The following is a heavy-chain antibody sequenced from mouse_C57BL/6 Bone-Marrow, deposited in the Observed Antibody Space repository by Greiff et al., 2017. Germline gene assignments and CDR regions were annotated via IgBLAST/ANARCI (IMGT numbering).Heavy chain of an antibody. V-gene: IGHV5-17*01. D-gene: IGHD1-3*01. CDR2: ISSGSSTI. CDR1: GFTFSDYG. Sequence: EVKLMESGGGLVKPGGSLKLSCAASGFTFSDYGMHWVRQAPEKGLEWVAYISSGSSTIYYADTVKGRFTISRDNAKNTLFLQMTSLRSEDTAMYYCAREMTIKGYYAMDYWGQGTSVTVSS. J-gene: IGHJ4*01. CDR3: AREMTIKGYYAMDY.